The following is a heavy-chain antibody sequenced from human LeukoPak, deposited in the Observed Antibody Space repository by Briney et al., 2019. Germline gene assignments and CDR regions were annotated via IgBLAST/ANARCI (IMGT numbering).Heavy chain of an antibody. Sequence: HPGGSLRLSCAASGFTFSGYAMSWVRQAPGKGLEWVSAISGSGGSTYYADSVKGRFTISRDNSKNTLYLQMNSLRAEDTAVYYCAKTEGSGIAVAGYYFDYWGQGTLVTVSS. D-gene: IGHD6-19*01. CDR3: AKTEGSGIAVAGYYFDY. CDR1: GFTFSGYA. CDR2: ISGSGGST. J-gene: IGHJ4*02. V-gene: IGHV3-23*01.